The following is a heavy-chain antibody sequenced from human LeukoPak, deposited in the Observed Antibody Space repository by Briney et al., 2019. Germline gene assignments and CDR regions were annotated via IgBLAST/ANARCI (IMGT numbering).Heavy chain of an antibody. V-gene: IGHV3-33*06. J-gene: IGHJ5*02. D-gene: IGHD6-6*01. CDR2: IWYDGSNK. Sequence: QPGRSLRLSCAASGFTFSSYGMQWVRQAPGKGLEWVAVIWYDGSNKYYADSVKGRFTISRDNSKNTLYLQMNSLRAEDTAVYYCAKDSDLSSSTWFDPWGQGTLVTVSS. CDR3: AKDSDLSSSTWFDP. CDR1: GFTFSSYG.